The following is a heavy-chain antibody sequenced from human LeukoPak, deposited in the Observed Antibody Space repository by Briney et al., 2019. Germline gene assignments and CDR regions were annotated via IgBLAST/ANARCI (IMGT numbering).Heavy chain of an antibody. CDR2: LNSDGIIT. V-gene: IGHV3-74*01. CDR3: AREGLGFQLTY. CDR1: GFPFSTYW. D-gene: IGHD1-1*01. Sequence: GGSLRLSCTASGFPFSTYWMHWVRQDPMKGLMWVSRLNSDGIITDYADSVKGRFTISRDNAKNTLFLQMNSPRAEDTAVYYCAREGLGFQLTYWGQGTLVTVSS. J-gene: IGHJ4*02.